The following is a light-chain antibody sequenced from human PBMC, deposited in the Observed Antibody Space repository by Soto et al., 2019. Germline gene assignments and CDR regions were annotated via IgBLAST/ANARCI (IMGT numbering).Light chain of an antibody. J-gene: IGLJ1*01. CDR2: DVS. CDR1: TGAVTSGHY. Sequence: QAVVTQEPSLTVSPGGTVTLTCGSSTGAVTSGHYPYWFQQKPGQAPRTLIYDVSKRPSGVPDRFSGSKSGNTASLTISGLQAEDEADYYCCSYAGSYTFPYVFGTGTKVTVL. V-gene: IGLV7-46*01. CDR3: CSYAGSYTFPYV.